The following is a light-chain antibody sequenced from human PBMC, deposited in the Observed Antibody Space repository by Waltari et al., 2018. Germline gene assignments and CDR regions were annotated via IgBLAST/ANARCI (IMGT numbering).Light chain of an antibody. CDR2: AAS. J-gene: IGKJ1*01. V-gene: IGKV1-8*01. CDR1: PGISSY. CDR3: QQYYSSPAT. Sequence: AIRITQSPSSLSASTGDRFTITCRASPGISSYLAWYQQKPGKAPKVLIYAASTLQSGVPSRFSGSGSGTDFTLTISCLQSEDFAIYYCQQYYSSPATFGQGTKVEIK.